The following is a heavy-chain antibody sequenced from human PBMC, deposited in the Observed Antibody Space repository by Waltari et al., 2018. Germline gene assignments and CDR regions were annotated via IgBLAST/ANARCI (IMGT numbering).Heavy chain of an antibody. Sequence: QVQLVQSGAEVKKPGASVKVSCKASGYTFTSYGISWVRPAPGQGLEWMGWISAYNGNTNYAQKLQGRVTMTTDTSTSTAYMELRSLRSDDTAVYYCAREPRVVAATHYYYYYMDVWGKGTTVTVSS. J-gene: IGHJ6*03. CDR2: ISAYNGNT. CDR3: AREPRVVAATHYYYYYMDV. D-gene: IGHD2-15*01. CDR1: GYTFTSYG. V-gene: IGHV1-18*01.